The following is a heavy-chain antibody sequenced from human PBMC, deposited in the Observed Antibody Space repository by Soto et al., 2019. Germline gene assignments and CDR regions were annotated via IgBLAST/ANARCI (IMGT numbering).Heavy chain of an antibody. Sequence: ASVKVSCKASGGTFSSYAISWVRQAPXQGLEWMGGIIPIFGTANYAQKFQGRVTITADESTSTAYMELSSLRSEDTAVYYCAREQDDYYDSSGYSFGYWGQGTLVTVSS. J-gene: IGHJ4*02. CDR3: AREQDDYYDSSGYSFGY. D-gene: IGHD3-22*01. V-gene: IGHV1-69*13. CDR1: GGTFSSYA. CDR2: IIPIFGTA.